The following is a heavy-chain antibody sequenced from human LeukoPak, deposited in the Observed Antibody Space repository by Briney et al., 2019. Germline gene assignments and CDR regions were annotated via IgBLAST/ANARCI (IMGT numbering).Heavy chain of an antibody. V-gene: IGHV3-53*01. CDR3: ASVAHDYGDYGGMDV. CDR2: IYSGGST. D-gene: IGHD4-17*01. Sequence: GGSLRLSCAASGFTVSSNYMSWVGQAPGKGLEWVSVIYSGGSTYYADSVKGRFTISRDNSKNTLYLQMNSLRAEDTAVYYCASVAHDYGDYGGMDVWGKGTTVTVSS. CDR1: GFTVSSNY. J-gene: IGHJ6*04.